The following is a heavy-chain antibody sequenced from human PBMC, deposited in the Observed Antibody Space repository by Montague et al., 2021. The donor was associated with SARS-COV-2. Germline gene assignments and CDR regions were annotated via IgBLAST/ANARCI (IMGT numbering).Heavy chain of an antibody. CDR3: ARLLADGTVVATDIPMDA. J-gene: IGHJ5*02. CDR2: ISCIRNK. Sequence: SETLSLTCNVSGASISRSDYYWAWIRERPGKGLKLIRCISCIRNKNYNPSLQIRVSISVDTSENQFSLKLRSVVAADADVYYCARLLADGTVVATDIPMDAWGQGTLVTVSS. D-gene: IGHD2-21*02. CDR1: GASISRSDYY. V-gene: IGHV4-39*01.